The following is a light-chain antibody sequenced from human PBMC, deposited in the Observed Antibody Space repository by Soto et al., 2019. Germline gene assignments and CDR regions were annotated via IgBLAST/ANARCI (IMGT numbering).Light chain of an antibody. Sequence: DIQITQSPSSLSASAGDRVTINCRASQSISSHLNWYQQKPGKAPKVLIYAASSLERGVPSRFSGSGSGTDFTLTIRSLQPEDFATYYCQQSFTTPTFGQGTRLEIK. CDR3: QQSFTTPT. V-gene: IGKV1-39*01. CDR1: QSISSH. CDR2: AAS. J-gene: IGKJ5*01.